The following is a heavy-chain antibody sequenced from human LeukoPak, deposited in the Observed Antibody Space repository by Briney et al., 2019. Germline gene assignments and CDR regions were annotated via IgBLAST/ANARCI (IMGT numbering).Heavy chain of an antibody. J-gene: IGHJ4*02. V-gene: IGHV4-4*02. CDR3: AGLVGRYSSGLYYYYFDY. CDR1: GDSINSLDL. CDR2: MYLSGTT. Sequence: PSGTLSLTCTVSGDSINSLDLWSWVRQPPGKGLKWIGEMYLSGTTHSNPSVKSRVTISIDKSENQFFLNLSSVTAADTAVYYCAGLVGRYSSGLYYYYFDYWGQGTLVTVSS. D-gene: IGHD3-22*01.